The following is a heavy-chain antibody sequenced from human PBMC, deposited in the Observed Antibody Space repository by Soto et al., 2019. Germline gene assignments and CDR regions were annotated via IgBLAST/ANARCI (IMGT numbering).Heavy chain of an antibody. J-gene: IGHJ4*02. D-gene: IGHD3-22*01. Sequence: GESLKISCKGSGYSFTSYWISWVRQMPGKGLEWMGRIDPSDSYTNYSPSFQGHVTISADKSISTAYLQWSSLKASDTAMYYCARLSAGYDSSGYYAYYWGQGTLGTVSS. V-gene: IGHV5-10-1*01. CDR1: GYSFTSYW. CDR3: ARLSAGYDSSGYYAYY. CDR2: IDPSDSYT.